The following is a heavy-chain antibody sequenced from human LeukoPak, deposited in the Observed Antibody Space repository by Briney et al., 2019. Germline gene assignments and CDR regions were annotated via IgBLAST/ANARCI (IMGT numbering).Heavy chain of an antibody. Sequence: GGSLRLSXAASGFTFRSYHMNWIRQAPGKGLEWFSYISASSDLIYYADSVKGRFAISRDNAQRSLYLQMNSLTAEDTAVYYCARVWQDYSNTDYWGQGTLVTVSS. CDR1: GFTFRSYH. J-gene: IGHJ4*02. CDR3: ARVWQDYSNTDY. CDR2: ISASSDLI. D-gene: IGHD4-11*01. V-gene: IGHV3-48*01.